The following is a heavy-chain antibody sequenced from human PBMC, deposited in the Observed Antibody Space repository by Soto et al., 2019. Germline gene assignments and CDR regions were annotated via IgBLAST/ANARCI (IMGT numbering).Heavy chain of an antibody. CDR3: AREGAGTDY. Sequence: EVQLVESGGGLVQPGGSLRLSCAASGFTVSSNYMSWVRQAPGKGLEWVSDIDSGGSTYYSDSVKGRFTISRHNSKNTLYLHMNSLGAEDTAVYSCAREGAGTDYWGQGTLVTVSS. V-gene: IGHV3-53*04. CDR1: GFTVSSNY. CDR2: IDSGGST. J-gene: IGHJ4*02. D-gene: IGHD6-19*01.